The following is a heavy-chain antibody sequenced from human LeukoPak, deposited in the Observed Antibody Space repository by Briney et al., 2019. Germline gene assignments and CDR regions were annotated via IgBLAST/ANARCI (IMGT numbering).Heavy chain of an antibody. CDR1: GYSISSGYY. Sequence: PSETLSLTCTVSGYSISSGYYWSWIRPPAGKGLEWIGRIYTSGSTNYNPSLKSRVTISVDTSKNQFSLKLSSVTAADTAVYYCARETIHPFRYFDREAPGTRYNWFDPWGQGTLATVSS. CDR3: ARETIHPFRYFDREAPGTRYNWFDP. V-gene: IGHV4-61*02. J-gene: IGHJ5*02. D-gene: IGHD3-9*01. CDR2: IYTSGST.